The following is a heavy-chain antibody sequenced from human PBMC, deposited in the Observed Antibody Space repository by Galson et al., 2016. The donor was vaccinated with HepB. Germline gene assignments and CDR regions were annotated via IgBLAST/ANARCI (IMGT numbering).Heavy chain of an antibody. CDR1: GYSVTTYA. D-gene: IGHD2-2*01. J-gene: IGHJ3*02. Sequence: SVKVSCKASGYSVTTYAMNWVRQAPGQGLEWMGWINTNTGKSTYDPAFTGRFVFSLDTSVSTTYLPISGLKAEDTAVYYCARDMGYCSSTCCYVTAFDMWGQGTMITVSA. CDR3: ARDMGYCSSTCCYVTAFDM. V-gene: IGHV7-4-1*02. CDR2: INTNTGKS.